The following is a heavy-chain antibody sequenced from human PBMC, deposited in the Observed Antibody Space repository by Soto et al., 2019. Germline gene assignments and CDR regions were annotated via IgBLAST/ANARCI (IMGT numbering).Heavy chain of an antibody. J-gene: IGHJ4*02. Sequence: SETLSLTCAVSGGSISSGGYSWSWIRQPPGKGLEWIGYIYHSGSTYYNPSLKSRVTISVDRSKNQFSLKLSSVTAADTAMYYCARGRVVYLDYWGQGNLVTFSS. D-gene: IGHD2-8*02. CDR2: IYHSGST. CDR3: ARGRVVYLDY. V-gene: IGHV4-30-2*01. CDR1: GGSISSGGYS.